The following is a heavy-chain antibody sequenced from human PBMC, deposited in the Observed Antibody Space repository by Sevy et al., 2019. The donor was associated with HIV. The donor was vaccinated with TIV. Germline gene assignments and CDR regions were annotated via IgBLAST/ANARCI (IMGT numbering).Heavy chain of an antibody. CDR3: GREMISMVPGVPDAFDI. Sequence: GGSLRLSCAASGFTFGNYWRHWVRQAPGKGLVWISRINNDGSNTNYADSVKGRFTTSRDNAKNTLYLQMNSLRAEDTAVYYCGREMISMVPGVPDAFDIWGQGTMVTVSS. CDR1: GFTFGNYW. CDR2: INNDGSNT. J-gene: IGHJ3*02. D-gene: IGHD3-10*01. V-gene: IGHV3-74*01.